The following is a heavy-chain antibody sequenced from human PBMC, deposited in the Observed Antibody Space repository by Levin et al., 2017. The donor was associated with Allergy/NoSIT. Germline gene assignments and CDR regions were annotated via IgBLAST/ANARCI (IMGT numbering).Heavy chain of an antibody. CDR1: GYTFTGYY. V-gene: IGHV1-2*02. D-gene: IGHD5-18*01. J-gene: IGHJ4*02. Sequence: ASVKVSCKASGYTFTGYYMHWVRQAPGQGLEWMGWINPNSGGTNYAQKFQGRVTMTRDTSISTAYMELSRLRSDDTAVYYCARMDRYSYGYGFDYWGQGTLVTVSS. CDR2: INPNSGGT. CDR3: ARMDRYSYGYGFDY.